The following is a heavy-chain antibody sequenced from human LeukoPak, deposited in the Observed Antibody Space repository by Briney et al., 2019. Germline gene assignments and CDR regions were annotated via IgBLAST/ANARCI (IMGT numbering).Heavy chain of an antibody. J-gene: IGHJ4*02. CDR3: ARDRVGYGDQFDY. CDR1: GGSISSSSYY. V-gene: IGHV4-39*07. D-gene: IGHD4-17*01. Sequence: SETLSLTCTVSGGSISSSSYYWGWIRQPPGKGLEWIGSIYYSGSTYYNPSLKSRVTISVDTSKNQFSLKLSSVTAADTAVYYCARDRVGYGDQFDYWGQGTLVTVSS. CDR2: IYYSGST.